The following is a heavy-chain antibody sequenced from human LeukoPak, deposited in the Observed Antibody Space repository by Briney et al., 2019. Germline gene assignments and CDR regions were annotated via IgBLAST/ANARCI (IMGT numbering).Heavy chain of an antibody. CDR2: IWYDGSNK. CDR1: GFTFSSYG. Sequence: GRSLRLSCAASGFTFSSYGMHWVRQAPGKGLEWVAVIWYDGSNKYYADSVKGRFTISRDNSKNTLYLQMNSLRAEDTAVYYCARDPRVLLWFGEFDYWGQGTLVTVSS. CDR3: ARDPRVLLWFGEFDY. V-gene: IGHV3-33*01. J-gene: IGHJ4*02. D-gene: IGHD3-10*01.